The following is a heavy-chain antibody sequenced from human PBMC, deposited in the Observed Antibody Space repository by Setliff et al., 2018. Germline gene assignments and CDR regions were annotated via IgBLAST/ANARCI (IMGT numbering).Heavy chain of an antibody. CDR1: GYTFTSYG. J-gene: IGHJ6*02. Sequence: ASVKVSCKASGYTFTSYGFSWVRQAPGQGLEWMGWISVYNGNTNYAQKFQGRVTITADESTSTAYMELSSLRSEDTAMYYCARDHDNPYYDYGDVDLSDYYYYGMDVWGQGTTVTVSS. D-gene: IGHD4-17*01. CDR2: ISVYNGNT. CDR3: ARDHDNPYYDYGDVDLSDYYYYGMDV. V-gene: IGHV1-18*01.